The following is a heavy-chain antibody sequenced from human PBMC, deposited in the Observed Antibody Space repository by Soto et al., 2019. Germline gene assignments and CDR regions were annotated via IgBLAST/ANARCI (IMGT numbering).Heavy chain of an antibody. CDR3: ARDLMYSHMDV. CDR1: GFTFSGYY. CDR2: ISSSGSPL. V-gene: IGHV3-11*01. J-gene: IGHJ6*02. Sequence: PGGSLRLSCAASGFTFSGYYMSWIRQAPGKGLEWLSYISSSGSPLCYADSVKGRFTISRDNAKNSLSLQMNSLRAEDTAVYYCARDLMYSHMDVWGQGTTVTVSS. D-gene: IGHD2-15*01.